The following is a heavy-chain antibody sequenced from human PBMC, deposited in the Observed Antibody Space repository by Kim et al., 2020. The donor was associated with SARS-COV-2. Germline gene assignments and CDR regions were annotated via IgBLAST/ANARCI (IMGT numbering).Heavy chain of an antibody. D-gene: IGHD3-10*01. V-gene: IGHV3-23*01. J-gene: IGHJ4*02. CDR2: ISNGGGGT. Sequence: GVSLRLSCAVSGLPFSDYAMTWVRQAPGGGLEWVSSISNGGGGTYYAESARGRFTISRDNLQSTVFLHMNALRVDDTAIYYCATLVGGTQFDYWGQGAL. CDR3: ATLVGGTQFDY. CDR1: GLPFSDYA.